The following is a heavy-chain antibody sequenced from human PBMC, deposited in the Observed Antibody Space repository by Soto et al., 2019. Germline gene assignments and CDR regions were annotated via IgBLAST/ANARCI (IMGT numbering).Heavy chain of an antibody. J-gene: IGHJ3*02. Sequence: PSETLSLTCTVSGGSVNNNAFSWTWIRQHPGKGLEWIGYIYYSGSTYYNPSLKSRVTISVDTSKNQFSLKLSSVTAADTAVYYCARDLDLGAFDIWGQGTMVTVS. CDR2: IYYSGST. CDR3: ARDLDLGAFDI. CDR1: GGSVNNNAFS. V-gene: IGHV4-31*03. D-gene: IGHD5-12*01.